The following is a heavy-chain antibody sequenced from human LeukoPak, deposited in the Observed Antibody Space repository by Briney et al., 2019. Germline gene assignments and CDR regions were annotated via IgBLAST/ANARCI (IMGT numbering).Heavy chain of an antibody. Sequence: GSLRLSCVASGFTFRDYAVSWVRQAPGKGLEWVSSISSSSSYIYYADSVKGRFTISRDNAKNSLYLQMNSLRAEDTAVYYCARPLPSPAQFDYWGQGTLVTVSS. J-gene: IGHJ4*02. D-gene: IGHD2-15*01. CDR1: GFTFRDYA. V-gene: IGHV3-21*01. CDR2: ISSSSSYI. CDR3: ARPLPSPAQFDY.